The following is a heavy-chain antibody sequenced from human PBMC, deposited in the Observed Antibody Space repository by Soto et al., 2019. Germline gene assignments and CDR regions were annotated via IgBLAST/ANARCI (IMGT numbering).Heavy chain of an antibody. CDR2: ISGSGGST. CDR3: AYSSTPVDS. V-gene: IGHV3-23*01. J-gene: IGHJ4*02. CDR1: GFTFSSYA. Sequence: EVQLLESGGGWVQPGGSLRLSWAASGFTFSSYAMSWGRQAPGKGLEWVSAISGSGGSTYYADSVKGRFTISRDNSKNTLYLQMNGLRAEDTAVYYCAYSSTPVDSWGQGTLVTVSS. D-gene: IGHD6-13*01.